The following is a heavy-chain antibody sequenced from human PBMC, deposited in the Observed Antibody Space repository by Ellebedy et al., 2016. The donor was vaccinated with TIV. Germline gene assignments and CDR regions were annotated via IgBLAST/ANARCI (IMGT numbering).Heavy chain of an antibody. Sequence: AASVKVSCKASGFTFISFYMHWMRQAPGQGLEWMGIINPGGDSTTYAQKFQGRVTMTRDMSTSTVYMELSSLRSDDTAVYYCAREPNGWYHFDFWGQGTLVTVSS. V-gene: IGHV1-46*01. J-gene: IGHJ4*02. D-gene: IGHD6-19*01. CDR3: AREPNGWYHFDF. CDR2: INPGGDST. CDR1: GFTFISFY.